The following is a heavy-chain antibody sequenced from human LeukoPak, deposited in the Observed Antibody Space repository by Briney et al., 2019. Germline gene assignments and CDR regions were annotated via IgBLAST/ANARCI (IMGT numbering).Heavy chain of an antibody. CDR3: AGSDYYDSSGYSFDY. V-gene: IGHV4-61*01. D-gene: IGHD3-22*01. Sequence: PSQTLSLTSTLSGVSVSSGSYYCGWVRHPPGKGLEWIGYIHYRGSTNYNPSLKGRLTILVDTSKNQFSLKLTSVTAADTAVYSCAGSDYYDSSGYSFDYWGQGTLVIVSS. J-gene: IGHJ4*02. CDR1: GVSVSSGSYY. CDR2: IHYRGST.